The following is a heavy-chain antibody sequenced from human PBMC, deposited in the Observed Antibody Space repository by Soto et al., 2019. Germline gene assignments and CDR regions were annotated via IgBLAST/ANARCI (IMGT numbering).Heavy chain of an antibody. Sequence: SETLSLTCTVSGGSISSADYYWRWIRQPPGKGLEWIGYIYYSGSTYYNPSLKSRVTISVDTSKNQFSPKLSSVTAADTAVYYCARGGYDFWSGYYTKGEDYWGQGTLVTVSS. V-gene: IGHV4-30-4*01. CDR2: IYYSGST. CDR3: ARGGYDFWSGYYTKGEDY. CDR1: GGSISSADYY. D-gene: IGHD3-3*01. J-gene: IGHJ4*02.